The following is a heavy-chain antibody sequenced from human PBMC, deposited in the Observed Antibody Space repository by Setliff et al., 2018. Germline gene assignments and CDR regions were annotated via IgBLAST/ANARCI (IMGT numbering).Heavy chain of an antibody. CDR3: ARAHSGSAFHDPSDI. CDR1: GYSFTSND. CDR2: LNPSSGNT. V-gene: IGHV1-8*03. J-gene: IGHJ3*02. Sequence: ASVKVSCKASGYSFTSNDINWVRQATGQGPEWMGWLNPSSGNTGYAPKFQGRVTITRSTSLSTAYMELSSLRSEDTAIYYCARAHSGSAFHDPSDIWGQGTMVTVSS. D-gene: IGHD1-26*01.